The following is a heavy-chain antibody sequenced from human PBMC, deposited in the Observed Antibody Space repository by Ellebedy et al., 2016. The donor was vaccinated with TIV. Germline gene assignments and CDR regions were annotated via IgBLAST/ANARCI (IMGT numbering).Heavy chain of an antibody. CDR1: GYSFTSYW. V-gene: IGHV5-51*01. Sequence: GESLKISCKGSGYSFTSYWIAWVRQMPGKGLEWMGIIYPGYSHTRYSPSFQGQVTIPADKSISTAYLQWSSLKSSDTAMYNCARLVGATGGVDYWGQGTLVTVSS. J-gene: IGHJ4*02. CDR2: IYPGYSHT. D-gene: IGHD1-26*01. CDR3: ARLVGATGGVDY.